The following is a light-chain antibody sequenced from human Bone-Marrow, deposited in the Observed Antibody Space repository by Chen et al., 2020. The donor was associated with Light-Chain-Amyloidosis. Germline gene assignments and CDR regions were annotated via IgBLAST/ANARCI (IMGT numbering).Light chain of an antibody. CDR3: QSADSSGTYEVI. CDR2: RDT. Sequence: YDLTQPPSVSVSPGQTAMITCSGDDLPTKYAYWYQQKPGPAPVLVIHRDTERPSGISERFSGSSSGTTATLTISGVQAEDEADYHCQSADSSGTYEVIFGGGTKLTVL. V-gene: IGLV3-25*03. CDR1: DLPTKY. J-gene: IGLJ2*01.